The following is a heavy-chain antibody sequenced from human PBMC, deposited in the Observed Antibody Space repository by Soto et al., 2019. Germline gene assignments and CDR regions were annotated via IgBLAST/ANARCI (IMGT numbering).Heavy chain of an antibody. CDR3: AIDPLYGGNSV. D-gene: IGHD4-17*01. V-gene: IGHV3-66*01. CDR2: IYSGGAT. CDR1: GFTVSSYY. Sequence: EVQLVESGGGLVQPGGSLRLSCAASGFTVSSYYMTWVRQAPGTGLEWVSVIYSGGATYYADSLKGRFTISRDNSKNTLYLQMNSLRAEDTAVYYGAIDPLYGGNSVWGQGTVVTVSS. J-gene: IGHJ4*02.